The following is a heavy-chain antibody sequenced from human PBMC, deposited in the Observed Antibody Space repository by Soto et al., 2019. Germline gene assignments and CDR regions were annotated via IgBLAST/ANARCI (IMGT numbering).Heavy chain of an antibody. D-gene: IGHD6-19*01. Sequence: ASVQVSCKASGYTLTDYYIHWVRQAPGQGLEWMGWINPNSGGTNYAQKFQGRVTMTRDTSIHTAYMELSRLRSDDTAVYYCAREDSGAVPCGKYYYDLDVWCQGTTVTVSS. CDR2: INPNSGGT. CDR1: GYTLTDYY. J-gene: IGHJ6*02. CDR3: AREDSGAVPCGKYYYDLDV. V-gene: IGHV1-2*02.